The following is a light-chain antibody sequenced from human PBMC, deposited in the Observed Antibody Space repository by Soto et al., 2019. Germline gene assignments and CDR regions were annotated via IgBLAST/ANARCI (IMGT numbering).Light chain of an antibody. V-gene: IGKV3-20*01. CDR2: GAS. CDR3: QQYGSPPT. J-gene: IGKJ5*01. CDR1: QSLSTRY. Sequence: EIVLTQSPGTLSLFPGERATLSCRASQSLSTRYLAWYQQKPGQAPRLLIYGASSRATGIPGRFSGSGAAKDFTLTSSRLEHEYFAVYYCQQYGSPPTFGQGTRLEIK.